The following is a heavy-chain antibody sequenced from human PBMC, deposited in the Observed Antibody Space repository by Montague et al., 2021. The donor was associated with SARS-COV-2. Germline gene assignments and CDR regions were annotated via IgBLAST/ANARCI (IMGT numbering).Heavy chain of an antibody. Sequence: CAISGDSVSSNSAAWSWIRQSPSRGLEWLARTYFRSNWNYDYAASVAGRVTVNPDTSKNQFSLKLSSVTAADTAIYYCARHLAISGPAAVSDYWGQGTLVTVSS. D-gene: IGHD2-2*01. V-gene: IGHV6-1*01. J-gene: IGHJ4*02. CDR3: ARHLAISGPAAVSDY. CDR2: TYFRSNWNY. CDR1: GDSVSSNSAA.